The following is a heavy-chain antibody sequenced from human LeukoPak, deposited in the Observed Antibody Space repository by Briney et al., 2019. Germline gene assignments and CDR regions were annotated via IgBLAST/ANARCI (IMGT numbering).Heavy chain of an antibody. CDR1: GFTLIKFG. Sequence: GGSLRLSCVASGFTLIKFGLSWVRQAPGKGLEWVASVHTTTTIAAGTTFYADSVKGRCTISGDSSKNTVYLQMNTLRVEDTAVYYCASDFPLYYYYMDVWGKGTTVTVSS. CDR2: VHTTTTIAAGTT. J-gene: IGHJ6*03. CDR3: ASDFPLYYYYMDV. V-gene: IGHV3-21*04.